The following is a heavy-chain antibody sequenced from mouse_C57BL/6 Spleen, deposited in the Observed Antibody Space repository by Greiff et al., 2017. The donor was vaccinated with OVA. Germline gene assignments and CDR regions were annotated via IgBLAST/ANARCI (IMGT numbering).Heavy chain of an antibody. CDR2: ISNLAYSI. CDR3: ARRLITTVVDYYAMDY. V-gene: IGHV5-15*04. CDR1: GFTFSDYG. Sequence: EVKLVESGGGLVQPGGSLKLSCAASGFTFSDYGMAWVRQAPRKGPEWVAFISNLAYSIYYADTVTGRFTISRENAKNTLYLEMSSLRSEDTAMYYGARRLITTVVDYYAMDYWGQGTSVTVSS. J-gene: IGHJ4*01. D-gene: IGHD1-1*01.